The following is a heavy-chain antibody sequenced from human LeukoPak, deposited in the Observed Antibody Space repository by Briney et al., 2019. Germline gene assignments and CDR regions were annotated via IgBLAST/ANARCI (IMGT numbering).Heavy chain of an antibody. J-gene: IGHJ4*02. V-gene: IGHV6-1*01. CDR3: ARQDKEDGYYFDY. D-gene: IGHD2-15*01. CDR1: GDTVSSNSAA. CDR2: TYYTSKWYT. Sequence: SQTLSLTCAISGDTVSSNSAAWNWIRQSPWSGLEWLVRTYYTSKWYTDYAVSVKSRITINPDTSKHQFSLQLNSVTPEDTAVYYCARQDKEDGYYFDYWGQGTLVTVSS.